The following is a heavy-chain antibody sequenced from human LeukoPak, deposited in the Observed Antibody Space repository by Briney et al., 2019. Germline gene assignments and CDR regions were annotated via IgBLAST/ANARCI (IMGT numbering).Heavy chain of an antibody. CDR2: ISGIGVST. Sequence: GGSLRLSCAASGFTFSSYAMTWVRQAPGKGLEWVSTISGIGVSTYYADSVKGRFTISRDNSKNTVYLQMNSLRAEDTAVYYCARDRDRGSGRYYYYYGMDVWGQGTTVTVSS. J-gene: IGHJ6*02. CDR3: ARDRDRGSGRYYYYYGMDV. V-gene: IGHV3-23*01. CDR1: GFTFSSYA. D-gene: IGHD6-19*01.